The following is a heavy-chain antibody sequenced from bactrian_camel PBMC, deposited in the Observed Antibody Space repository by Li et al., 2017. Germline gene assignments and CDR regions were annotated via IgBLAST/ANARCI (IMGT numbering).Heavy chain of an antibody. CDR1: GRPHISNC. Sequence: QVQLVESGGGSVQVGKSLRLSCAASGRPHISNCIGWFKDGEAVAGIWNGGGHRYLAESVKGRFAISHDNAESTVYLDMNNLKVEDTGMYRCAAVLYGSVRTGTLRATDWGQGTQVTVS. CDR2: IWNGGGHR. J-gene: IGHJ4*01. V-gene: IGHV3S63*01. CDR3: AAVLYGSVRTGTLRATD. D-gene: IGHD6*01.